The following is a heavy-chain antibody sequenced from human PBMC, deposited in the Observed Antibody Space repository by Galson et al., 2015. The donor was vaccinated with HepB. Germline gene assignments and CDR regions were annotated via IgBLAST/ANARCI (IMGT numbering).Heavy chain of an antibody. Sequence: ATLSLTCAVSGGSITSRNWWNWVRQSPGQGLEWIGEIFHSGTANYNPSLKSRVTMSVDRSKNQYSLRLTSVTAADTAVYFCAATYTNGQSLEAFETWGQGTMVTVSS. CDR2: IFHSGTA. D-gene: IGHD2-8*01. CDR1: GGSITSRNW. CDR3: AATYTNGQSLEAFET. J-gene: IGHJ3*02. V-gene: IGHV4-4*01.